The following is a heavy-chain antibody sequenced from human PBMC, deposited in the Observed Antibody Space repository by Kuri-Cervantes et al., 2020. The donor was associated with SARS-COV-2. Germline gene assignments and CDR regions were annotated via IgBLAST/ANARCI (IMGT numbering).Heavy chain of an antibody. CDR1: GFTFSSYG. CDR3: AKSTVTTKIPGMDV. CDR2: IWYDGSNK. J-gene: IGHJ6*02. Sequence: GESLKISCAASGFTFSSYGMHWVRQAPGKGLEWVAVIWYDGSNKYYADSVKGRFTTSRDNSKNTLYLQMNSLRVEDAAVYYCAKSTVTTKIPGMDVWGRGTTVTVSS. V-gene: IGHV3-33*06. D-gene: IGHD4-17*01.